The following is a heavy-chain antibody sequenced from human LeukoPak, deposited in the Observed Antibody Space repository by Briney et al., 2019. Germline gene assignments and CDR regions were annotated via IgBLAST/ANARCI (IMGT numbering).Heavy chain of an antibody. CDR3: AREPYYYDSSGHDY. CDR1: GFTFSSFW. CDR2: IKQDGSDK. J-gene: IGHJ4*02. D-gene: IGHD3-22*01. V-gene: IGHV3-7*01. Sequence: GGPLRLSCAASGFTFSSFWMSWVRQAPGKGLEWVANIKQDGSDKYYVDSVEGRFTISRDNAKNSLYLQMNSLRAEDTAVYYCAREPYYYDSSGHDYWAREPWSPSPQ.